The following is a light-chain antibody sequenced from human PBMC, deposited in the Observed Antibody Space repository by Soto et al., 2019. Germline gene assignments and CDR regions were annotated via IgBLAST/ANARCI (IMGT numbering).Light chain of an antibody. CDR2: GAS. V-gene: IGKV1-39*01. J-gene: IGKJ5*01. CDR3: QQTYTTPEIT. Sequence: DIQMTQSPSTLSASVVDRVTITCRASQSISSWLAWYQLKPGKAPNLLMYGASYLKSGVPTRFSGSGSGTDFTLTISSLQPEDFATYYCQQTYTTPEITFGQGTRLEI. CDR1: QSISSW.